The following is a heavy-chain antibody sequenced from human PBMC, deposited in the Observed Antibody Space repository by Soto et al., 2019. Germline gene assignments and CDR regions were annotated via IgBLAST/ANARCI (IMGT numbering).Heavy chain of an antibody. J-gene: IGHJ5*01. V-gene: IGHV1-69*01. CDR3: ARASIHGSSWYFWFDP. Sequence: QVQLVQSGAAVRKPGSSVKVSCKASGGTLSRYAINWVRQAPGQGLEWMGGIIPMFGTTNYAQKFKGRVTNTTDASTSTVYMELNTLRSEDAAVYYCARASIHGSSWYFWFDPWGEGTLVTVSS. CDR1: GGTLSRYA. D-gene: IGHD6-13*01. CDR2: IIPMFGTT.